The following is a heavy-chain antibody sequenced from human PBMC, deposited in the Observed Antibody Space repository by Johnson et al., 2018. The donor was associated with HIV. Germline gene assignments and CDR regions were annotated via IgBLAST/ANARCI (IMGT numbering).Heavy chain of an antibody. D-gene: IGHD5-24*01. V-gene: IGHV3-66*01. Sequence: VQLVESGGGSVQPGGSLRLSCAASGFTVSSNYMSWVRQAPGKGLEWVSAISGSGGSTYYADSVKGRFTISRDNAKNSLYLQMNSLRAEDTAVYYCARGLQARFDAFDIWGQGTMVTVSS. J-gene: IGHJ3*02. CDR3: ARGLQARFDAFDI. CDR1: GFTVSSNY. CDR2: SGSGGST.